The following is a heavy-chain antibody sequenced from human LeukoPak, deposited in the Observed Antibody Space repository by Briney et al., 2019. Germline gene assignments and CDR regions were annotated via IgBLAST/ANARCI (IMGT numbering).Heavy chain of an antibody. D-gene: IGHD2-15*01. CDR2: MNPNSGGT. CDR3: ASEFGYCSGGSCYSDPTEYFQH. V-gene: IGHV1-2*02. J-gene: IGHJ1*01. CDR1: VYTFTGYY. Sequence: ASVKVSCKASVYTFTGYYMHWVRQAPGQGRAWMGWMNPNSGGTNYAQKVQARVTMTRDTSISTAYMELSRLRSDDTAVYYCASEFGYCSGGSCYSDPTEYFQHWGQGALVTVSS.